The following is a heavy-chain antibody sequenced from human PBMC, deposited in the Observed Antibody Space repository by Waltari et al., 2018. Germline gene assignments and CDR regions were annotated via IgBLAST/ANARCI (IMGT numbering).Heavy chain of an antibody. CDR1: GFTFSNYL. CDR3: ARLSGSSTIYDL. Sequence: EVQLVESGGDLVQPGGSLRLSCAASGFTFSNYLMSWVRQVPGKGLEWVATIWPDGSDKYFVDAVKGRFTLSRDNAKNSMYLQTNSLRVEDTAIYYCARLSGSSTIYDLWGQGTLVTVSS. D-gene: IGHD2-21*01. V-gene: IGHV3-7*01. CDR2: IWPDGSDK. J-gene: IGHJ4*02.